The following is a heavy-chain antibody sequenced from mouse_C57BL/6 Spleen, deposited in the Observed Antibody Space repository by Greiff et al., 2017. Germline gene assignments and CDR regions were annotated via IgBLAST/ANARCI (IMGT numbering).Heavy chain of an antibody. CDR2: IYPGSGST. CDR3: ARNSLSDYDLDY. CDR1: GYTFTSYW. Sequence: QVQLQQPGAELVKPGASVKMSCKASGYTFTSYWITWVKQRPGQGLEWIGDIYPGSGSTNYNEKFKSKATLTVDTSSSTAYMQLSSLTSEDSAFYYCARNSLSDYDLDYWGQGTTLTVSS. V-gene: IGHV1-55*01. J-gene: IGHJ2*01. D-gene: IGHD2-4*01.